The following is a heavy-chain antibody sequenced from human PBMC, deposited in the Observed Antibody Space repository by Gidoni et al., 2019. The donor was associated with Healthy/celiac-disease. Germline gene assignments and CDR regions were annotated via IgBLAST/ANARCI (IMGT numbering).Heavy chain of an antibody. CDR2: INTDTGNP. CDR3: ARGKVRFLEWLYGFHYYGMDV. Sequence: QVQLVQSGSELKKPGASVKVSCKASGYTFSGYAVNWVRQAPGRGLEWMGWINTDTGNPTYAQGFTGRFVFSLDTSVSTAYLQISSLKAEDTAVYYCARGKVRFLEWLYGFHYYGMDVWGQGTTVTVSS. CDR1: GYTFSGYA. D-gene: IGHD3-3*01. J-gene: IGHJ6*02. V-gene: IGHV7-4-1*02.